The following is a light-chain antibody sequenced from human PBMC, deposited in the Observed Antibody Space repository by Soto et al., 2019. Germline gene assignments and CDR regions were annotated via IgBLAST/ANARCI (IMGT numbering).Light chain of an antibody. V-gene: IGKV1D-16*01. Sequence: DIQMTQSPSSVSASVGDRVTITCRASQAINSWLAWYQQKPGKAPKLLIYAASSLQSGVPPRFSGSGSGTEFTLTISSLQPDDFATYYCQQYNSYSRTFGQGTKVDIK. CDR2: AAS. J-gene: IGKJ1*01. CDR3: QQYNSYSRT. CDR1: QAINSW.